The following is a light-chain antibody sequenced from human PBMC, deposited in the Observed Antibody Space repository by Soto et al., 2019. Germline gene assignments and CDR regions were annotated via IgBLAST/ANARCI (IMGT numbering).Light chain of an antibody. Sequence: SYELTQPPSVSVAPGKTARITCGGNNIGSKSGHWYQQKPGQAPVLVIYYDSDRPSGTPERFSGSNSGNTATLTISRVEVGDEADDYCQVWDSSSDHYVFGTGTKLTVL. CDR2: YDS. V-gene: IGLV3-21*04. J-gene: IGLJ1*01. CDR1: NIGSKS. CDR3: QVWDSSSDHYV.